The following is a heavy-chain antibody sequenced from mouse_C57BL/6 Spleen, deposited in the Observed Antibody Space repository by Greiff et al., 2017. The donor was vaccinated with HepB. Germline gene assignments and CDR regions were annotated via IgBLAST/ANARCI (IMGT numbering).Heavy chain of an antibody. V-gene: IGHV3-6*01. Sequence: EVQLMESGPGLVKPSQSLSLTCSVTGYSITSGYYWNWIRQFPGNKLEWMGYISYDGSNNYNPSLKNRISITRDTSKNQFFLKLNSVTTEDTATYYSARERIVLTPYFDYWGQGTTLTVSS. CDR2: ISYDGSN. CDR3: ARERIVLTPYFDY. D-gene: IGHD2-12*01. J-gene: IGHJ2*01. CDR1: GYSITSGYY.